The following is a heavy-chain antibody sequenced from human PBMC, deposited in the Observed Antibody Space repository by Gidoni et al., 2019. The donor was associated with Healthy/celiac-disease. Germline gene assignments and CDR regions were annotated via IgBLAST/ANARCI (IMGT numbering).Heavy chain of an antibody. CDR1: GGAIGSSSYF. J-gene: IGHJ5*02. CDR3: SLLWFT. Sequence: QLQLPVSGPGLVEPSETLSPSCTGAGGAIGSSSYFWGWIRQPLGKGLEWIGCIYYRGSTYYNPSLKSRVTICVDTSKNQFALKLSSVTAADTAVYYCSLLWFTWGQGTLVTVSS. CDR2: IYYRGST. V-gene: IGHV4-39*01. D-gene: IGHD3-10*01.